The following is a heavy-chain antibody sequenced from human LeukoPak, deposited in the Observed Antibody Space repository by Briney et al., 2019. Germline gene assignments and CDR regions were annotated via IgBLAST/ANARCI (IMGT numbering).Heavy chain of an antibody. CDR3: AREEICINDVWSSCMDV. D-gene: IGHD2-8*01. CDR1: GFTFSSNW. Sequence: PGGSLRLSCAASGFTFSSNWMHWVRQAPGKGLEWVSRINGDASSISYADSVKGRLTISRDNAENTLYLQMKSLRVEDTAVYYCAREEICINDVWSSCMDVWGKGTTVTVSS. V-gene: IGHV3-74*01. J-gene: IGHJ6*03. CDR2: INGDASSI.